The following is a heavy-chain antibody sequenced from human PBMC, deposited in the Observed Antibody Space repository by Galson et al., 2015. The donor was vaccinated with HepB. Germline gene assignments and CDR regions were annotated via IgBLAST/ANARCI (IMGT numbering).Heavy chain of an antibody. J-gene: IGHJ5*02. CDR2: IIPIFGTG. CDR1: GGTFSSYA. D-gene: IGHD2-15*01. Sequence: SVKVSCKVSGGTFSSYAISWVRRAPGQGLEWMGGIIPIFGTGNYAQRFQGRVTITADKSTNTAYMELSSLRSEDTAVYYCANGGECSGGSCYEGSWGQGTLVTVSS. CDR3: ANGGECSGGSCYEGS. V-gene: IGHV1-69*06.